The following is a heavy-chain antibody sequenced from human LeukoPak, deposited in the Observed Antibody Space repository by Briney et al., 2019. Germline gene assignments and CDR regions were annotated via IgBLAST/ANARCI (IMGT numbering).Heavy chain of an antibody. CDR2: IDHTGSA. J-gene: IGHJ5*02. CDR1: GGSFSDYY. D-gene: IGHD3-10*01. V-gene: IGHV4-34*01. Sequence: SETLSLTCAVYGGSFSDYYWSWIRQPPGKGLEWIGEIDHTGSANYNPSLKSRVTISVDRSKNQFSLKLSSVTAADTAVYYCARVEWFGELYGGWFDPWGQGTLVTVSS. CDR3: ARVEWFGELYGGWFDP.